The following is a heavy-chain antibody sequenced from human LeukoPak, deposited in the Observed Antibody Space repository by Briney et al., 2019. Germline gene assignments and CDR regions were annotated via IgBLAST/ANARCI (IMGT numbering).Heavy chain of an antibody. Sequence: ASVKVSCKVSGYTLTELSMHWVRQAPGKGLEWMGGFDPEDGETIYAQKFQGRVTMTEDTSTDTAYMELSSLRSEDTAVYYCATFKRYSGSYYYFDYWGQGTLVTVSS. CDR3: ATFKRYSGSYYYFDY. CDR1: GYTLTELS. J-gene: IGHJ4*02. V-gene: IGHV1-24*01. D-gene: IGHD1-26*01. CDR2: FDPEDGET.